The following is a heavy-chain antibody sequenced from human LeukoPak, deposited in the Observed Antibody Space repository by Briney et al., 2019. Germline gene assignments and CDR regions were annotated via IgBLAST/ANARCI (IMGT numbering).Heavy chain of an antibody. J-gene: IGHJ5*02. V-gene: IGHV4-59*12. CDR2: IYYSGST. D-gene: IGHD6-13*01. CDR1: GGSISSYY. Sequence: SETLSLTCTVSGGSISSYYWSWIRQPPGKGLEWIGYIYYSGSTNYNPSLKSRVTISVDTSKNQFSLKLSSVTAADTAVYYCAKYSSSWYDWFDPWGQGTLVTVSS. CDR3: AKYSSSWYDWFDP.